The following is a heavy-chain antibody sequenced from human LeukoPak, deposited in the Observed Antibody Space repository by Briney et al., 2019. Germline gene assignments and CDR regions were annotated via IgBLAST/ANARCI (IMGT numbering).Heavy chain of an antibody. CDR1: GGSISSGSYY. CDR2: IYTSGST. Sequence: PSETLSLTCTVSGGSISSGSYYWSWIRQPAGKGLEWIGRIYTSGSTNYNPSLKSRVTISVDTSKNQFSLKLSSVTAADTAVYYCARGKNSSRKTWQKIQLPLSRHFDLWGRGTLVTVSS. D-gene: IGHD5-18*01. J-gene: IGHJ2*01. V-gene: IGHV4-61*02. CDR3: ARGKNSSRKTWQKIQLPLSRHFDL.